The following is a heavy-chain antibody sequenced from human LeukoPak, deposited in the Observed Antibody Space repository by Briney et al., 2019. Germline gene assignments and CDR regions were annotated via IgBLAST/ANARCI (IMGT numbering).Heavy chain of an antibody. Sequence: VASVKASCKASGYTFTSYAMHWVRQAPGQRLEWMGWINAGNGNTKYSQKFQGRVTITRDTSASTAYMELSSLRSEDTAVYYCASSHGECYYYGKEVWGKGTTGTVSS. CDR3: ASSHGECYYYGKEV. CDR1: GYTFTSYA. J-gene: IGHJ6*04. V-gene: IGHV1-3*01. CDR2: INAGNGNT. D-gene: IGHD4-17*01.